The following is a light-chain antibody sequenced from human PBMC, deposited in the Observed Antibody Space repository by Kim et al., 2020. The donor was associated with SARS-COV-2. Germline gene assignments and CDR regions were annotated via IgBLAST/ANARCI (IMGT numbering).Light chain of an antibody. CDR3: QQYNSFPAT. V-gene: IGKV1-5*03. J-gene: IGKJ4*02. Sequence: ASVGDGFPCICRARQSISPWLACYQQKPGKAPPLLISRTSNLETGVPSTFSGSGSGTEFTLTISSLQPEDFATYYCQQYNSFPATFGRGTKVDIK. CDR2: RTS. CDR1: QSISPW.